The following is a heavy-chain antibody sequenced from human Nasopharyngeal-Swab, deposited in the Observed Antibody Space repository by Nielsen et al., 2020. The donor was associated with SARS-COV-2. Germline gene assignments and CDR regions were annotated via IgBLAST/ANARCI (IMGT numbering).Heavy chain of an antibody. D-gene: IGHD5-18*01. CDR1: GFAFSTYS. Sequence: GGSLRLSCAASGFAFSTYSMNWVRQAPGKGPEWVSSISSSSSHTYYADSVKGRFTISRDNAKNSLYLQMNSLRAEDTAVYYCAGAPKQVWSRDYFDTWGQGMLVTVSS. CDR2: ISSSSSHT. J-gene: IGHJ4*02. V-gene: IGHV3-21*01. CDR3: AGAPKQVWSRDYFDT.